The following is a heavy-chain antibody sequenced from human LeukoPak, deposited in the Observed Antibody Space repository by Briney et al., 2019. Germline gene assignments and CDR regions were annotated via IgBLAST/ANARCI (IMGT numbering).Heavy chain of an antibody. D-gene: IGHD3-10*01. Sequence: APVKVSFKASGYTFTGYYMHWVRQAPGPGLEWMGRINPNSGGTNYSQKFQGRVTMTRDTSISTAYMELSRLRSDDTAVYYCARDRDYGSVYYGMDVWGQGTTVTVSS. CDR2: INPNSGGT. CDR3: ARDRDYGSVYYGMDV. J-gene: IGHJ6*02. V-gene: IGHV1-2*06. CDR1: GYTFTGYY.